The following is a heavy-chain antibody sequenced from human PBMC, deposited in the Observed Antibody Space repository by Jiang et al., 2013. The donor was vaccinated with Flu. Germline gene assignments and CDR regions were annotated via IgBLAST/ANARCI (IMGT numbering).Heavy chain of an antibody. CDR1: GYSISSGYY. CDR2: SIIVGAP. J-gene: IGHJ4*02. CDR3: ARRRSDYYGSENQPRAYYFDY. D-gene: IGHD3-10*01. Sequence: SGYSISSGYYWGWIRQPPGRGWSGLGVSIIVGAPTTTRPLKSRVTISVDTSKNQFSLKLSSVTAADTAVYYCARRRSDYYGSENQPRAYYFDYWGQGTLVTVSS. V-gene: IGHV4-38-2*01.